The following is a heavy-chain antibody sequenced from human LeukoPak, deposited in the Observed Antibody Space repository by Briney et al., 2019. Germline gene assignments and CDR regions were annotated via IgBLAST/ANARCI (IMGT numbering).Heavy chain of an antibody. CDR3: ARRSYCAGDCTRSVYQYYAMDV. D-gene: IGHD2-21*02. CDR1: GYNFPTYW. Sequence: GESLKISCQGSGYNFPTYWIVWVRQMPGKGLEWMGIIYPGDSQTIYSPSFRGQVTISADRSINTAYLQWSSLEASDTAIYYCARRSYCAGDCTRSVYQYYAMDVWGQGTTVTVSS. J-gene: IGHJ6*02. CDR2: IYPGDSQT. V-gene: IGHV5-51*01.